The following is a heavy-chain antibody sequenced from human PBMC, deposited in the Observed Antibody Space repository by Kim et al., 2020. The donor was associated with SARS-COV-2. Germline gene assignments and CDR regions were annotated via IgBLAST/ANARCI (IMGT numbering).Heavy chain of an antibody. CDR2: ISWNSGSI. CDR3: AKEPGIAAAGSNFQH. Sequence: WISGISWNSGSIGYADSVKGRFTISRDNAKNSLYLQMNSLRAADTALYYCAKEPGIAAAGSNFQH. V-gene: IGHV3-9*01. J-gene: IGHJ1*01. D-gene: IGHD6-13*01.